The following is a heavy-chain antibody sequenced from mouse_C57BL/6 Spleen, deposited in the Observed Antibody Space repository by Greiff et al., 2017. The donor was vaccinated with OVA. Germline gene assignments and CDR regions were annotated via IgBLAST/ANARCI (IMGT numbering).Heavy chain of an antibody. CDR3: TTVGYGSSYVGYYFDY. J-gene: IGHJ2*01. CDR2: IDPENGDT. V-gene: IGHV14-4*01. CDR1: GFNIKYYY. D-gene: IGHD1-1*01. Sequence: VQLQQSGAELVRPGASVKLSCTASGFNIKYYYMHWVKQRPEQGLEWIGWIDPENGDTEYASKFQGKATITADTSSNTAYLQLSSLTSEDTAVYYCTTVGYGSSYVGYYFDYWGQGTTLTVSS.